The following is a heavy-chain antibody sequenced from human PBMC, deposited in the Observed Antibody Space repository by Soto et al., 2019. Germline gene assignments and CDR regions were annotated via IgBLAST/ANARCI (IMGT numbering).Heavy chain of an antibody. CDR3: AREEVSARKHYGMDV. CDR1: GFTFSSYA. D-gene: IGHD1-20*01. Sequence: QVQLVESGGGVVQPGRSLRLSCAASGFTFSSYAMHWVRQAPGKGLEWVAVISYDGSNKYYADSVKGRFTISRDNSKNPLDLQMNSLRAEDTAVYYCAREEVSARKHYGMDVWGQGTTVTVSS. CDR2: ISYDGSNK. V-gene: IGHV3-30-3*01. J-gene: IGHJ6*02.